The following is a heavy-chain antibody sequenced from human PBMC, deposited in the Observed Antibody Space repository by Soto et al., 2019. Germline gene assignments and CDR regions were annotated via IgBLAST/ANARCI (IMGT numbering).Heavy chain of an antibody. D-gene: IGHD3-22*01. CDR1: GGSISSGDYN. CDR2: IYYSGST. J-gene: IGHJ5*02. V-gene: IGHV4-30-4*01. Sequence: SEPLSLTCTVSGGSISSGDYNWSWIRQPPGKGLEWIGYIYYSGSTYYNPSLKSRVTISVDTSKNQFSLKLSSVTAADTAVYYCAREINDSSGYYHWGQGTLVTVSS. CDR3: AREINDSSGYYH.